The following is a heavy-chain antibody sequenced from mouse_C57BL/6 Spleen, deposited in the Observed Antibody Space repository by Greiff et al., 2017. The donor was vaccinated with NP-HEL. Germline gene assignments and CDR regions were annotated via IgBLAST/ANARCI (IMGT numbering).Heavy chain of an antibody. CDR1: GYTFTSYW. Sequence: VQLQQPGAELVKPGASVKLSCKASGYTFTSYWMHWVKQRPGQGLEWIGMIHPNSGSTNYNEKFKSKATLTVDKSSSTAYMQLSSLTSEDSAVYYCARSYYDYDNPWFAYWGQGTLVTVSA. V-gene: IGHV1-64*01. CDR3: ARSYYDYDNPWFAY. CDR2: IHPNSGST. J-gene: IGHJ3*01. D-gene: IGHD2-4*01.